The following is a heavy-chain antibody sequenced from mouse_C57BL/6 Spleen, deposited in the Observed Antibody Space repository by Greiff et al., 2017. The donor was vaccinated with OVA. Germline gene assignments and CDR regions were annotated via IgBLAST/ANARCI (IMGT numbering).Heavy chain of an antibody. CDR2: INPNNGGT. D-gene: IGHD1-1*01. CDR3: ARPPYGSSYFDY. V-gene: IGHV1-26*01. CDR1: GYTFTDYY. Sequence: VQLQQSGPELVKPGASVKISCKASGYTFTDYYMNWVKQSHGKSLEWIGDINPNNGGTSYNQKFKGKATLTVDKSYSTAYMELRSLTSEDSAVYYWARPPYGSSYFDYWGQGTTLTVSS. J-gene: IGHJ2*01.